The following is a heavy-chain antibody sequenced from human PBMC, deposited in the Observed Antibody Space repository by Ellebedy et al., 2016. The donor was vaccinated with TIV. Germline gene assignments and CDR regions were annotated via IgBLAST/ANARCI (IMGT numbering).Heavy chain of an antibody. Sequence: LSLTCAASGFTISRHWMSWVRQGPGKGLEWVANINQDGGEKNYVDSVRGRFTISRDNAKNSLYLQINSLRAEDTAVYYCARLIGGTCQCAFDIWGQGTMVTVSS. J-gene: IGHJ3*02. CDR2: INQDGGEK. D-gene: IGHD2-15*01. CDR3: ARLIGGTCQCAFDI. V-gene: IGHV3-7*01. CDR1: GFTISRHW.